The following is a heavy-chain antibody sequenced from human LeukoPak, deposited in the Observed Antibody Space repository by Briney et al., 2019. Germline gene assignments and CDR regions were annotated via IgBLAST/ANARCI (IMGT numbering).Heavy chain of an antibody. CDR1: GFTVSSNY. CDR3: ATASSSSGWYPVYVFDI. CDR2: IYSGGSP. J-gene: IGHJ3*02. V-gene: IGHV3-66*02. Sequence: PGGSLRLSCAASGFTVSSNYMSWVRQAPGKGLEWVSVIYSGGSPYSTDSVKGRFTISRDNSKNTLYLQMNSLRAEDTAVYYCATASSSSGWYPVYVFDIWGQGTMVTVSS. D-gene: IGHD6-19*01.